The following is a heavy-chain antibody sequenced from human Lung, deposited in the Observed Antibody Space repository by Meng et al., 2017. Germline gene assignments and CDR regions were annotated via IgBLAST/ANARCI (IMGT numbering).Heavy chain of an antibody. CDR2: VKSKTDGGTT. D-gene: IGHD4-17*01. J-gene: IGHJ4*01. Sequence: GESLKISCAASGFTFKNAWMSWVRQAPGKGLEWVGRVKSKTDGGTTDYGAPVKGRFTITRDDSENTVSLQMNSLKTEDTAVCYYTTNHGDYYFDYWGQGTLVTVSS. V-gene: IGHV3-15*01. CDR3: TTNHGDYYFDY. CDR1: GFTFKNAW.